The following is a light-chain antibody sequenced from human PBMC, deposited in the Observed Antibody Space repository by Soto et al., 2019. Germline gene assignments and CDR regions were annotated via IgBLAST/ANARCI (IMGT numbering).Light chain of an antibody. Sequence: QSALTQPPSASGTPGQRVTISCSGSNSNIGSNTVNWYQQLPGTAPKLLIYYDNLRPSGVPDRISGSKSGTSASPAISGLQSDDEADYYCAAWDDSLNGRVFGTGTKLTVL. V-gene: IGLV1-44*01. J-gene: IGLJ1*01. CDR1: NSNIGSNT. CDR3: AAWDDSLNGRV. CDR2: YDN.